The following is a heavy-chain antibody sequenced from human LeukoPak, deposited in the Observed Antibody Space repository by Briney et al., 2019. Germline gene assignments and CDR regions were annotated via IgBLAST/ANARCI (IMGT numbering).Heavy chain of an antibody. CDR1: GGSFSGYY. CDR2: INHSGST. Sequence: SETLSLTCAVYGGSFSGYYWSWIRQPPGKGLEWIGEINHSGSTNYNPSLKSRVTISVDTSKNQFSLKLSSVTAADTAVYYCARHVFQGGYSFFPKPKRYYFDYWGQGTLVTVSS. D-gene: IGHD3-22*01. J-gene: IGHJ4*02. CDR3: ARHVFQGGYSFFPKPKRYYFDY. V-gene: IGHV4-34*01.